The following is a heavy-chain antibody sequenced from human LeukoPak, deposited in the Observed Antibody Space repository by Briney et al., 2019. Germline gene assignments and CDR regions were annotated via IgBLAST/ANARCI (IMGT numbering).Heavy chain of an antibody. CDR2: INHSGST. D-gene: IGHD2-15*01. V-gene: IGHV4-34*01. Sequence: PSETLSLTCAVYGGSFSGYYWSWIRQPPGKGMEWIGEINHSGSTNYNPSLKSRVTISVDTSKNQFSLKLSSVTAADTAVYYCASPDPYCSGGSCYSGYDYWGQGTLVTVSS. J-gene: IGHJ4*02. CDR1: GGSFSGYY. CDR3: ASPDPYCSGGSCYSGYDY.